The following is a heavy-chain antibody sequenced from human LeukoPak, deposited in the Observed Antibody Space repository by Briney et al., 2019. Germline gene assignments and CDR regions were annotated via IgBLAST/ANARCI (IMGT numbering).Heavy chain of an antibody. Sequence: GRSLRLSCAASGFTFSSYAMHWVRQAPGKGLEWVAVISCDGSNKYYADSVKGRFTISRDNSKNTLYLQTNSLRAEDTAVYYCARAHSSGWLVYYYYYGMDVWGKGTTVTVSS. J-gene: IGHJ6*04. CDR3: ARAHSSGWLVYYYYYGMDV. D-gene: IGHD6-19*01. CDR1: GFTFSSYA. V-gene: IGHV3-30*04. CDR2: ISCDGSNK.